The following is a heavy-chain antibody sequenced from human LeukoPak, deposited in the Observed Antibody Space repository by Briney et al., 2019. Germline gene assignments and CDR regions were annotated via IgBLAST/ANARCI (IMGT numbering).Heavy chain of an antibody. CDR3: ARDPNFRSYYDF. J-gene: IGHJ4*02. D-gene: IGHD2/OR15-2a*01. CDR2: IYYSGST. Sequence: PSETLSLTCTVFGGSISSYYWSWIRQPPGKGLEWIGYIYYSGSTNYNPSLKSRVTISVDTSKNQFSLKLSSVTAADTAVYYCARDPNFRSYYDFWGQGTLVTVSS. V-gene: IGHV4-59*01. CDR1: GGSISSYY.